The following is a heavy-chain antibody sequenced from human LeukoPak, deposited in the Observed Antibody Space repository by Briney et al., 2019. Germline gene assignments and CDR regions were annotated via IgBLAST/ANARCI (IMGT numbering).Heavy chain of an antibody. D-gene: IGHD4-17*01. CDR3: ASHTVTTSYNWFDP. CDR2: IIPIFGTA. CDR1: GGTFSSYA. V-gene: IGHV1-69*06. Sequence: GASVKVSCKASGGTFSSYAISWVRQAPGQGLEWMGGIIPIFGTANYAQKFQGRVTITADKSTSTAYMELSSLRSEDTAVYYCASHTVTTSYNWFDPWGQGTLVTVSS. J-gene: IGHJ5*02.